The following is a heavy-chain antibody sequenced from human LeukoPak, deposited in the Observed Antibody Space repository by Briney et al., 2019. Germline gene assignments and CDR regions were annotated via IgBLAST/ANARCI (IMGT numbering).Heavy chain of an antibody. CDR2: ISSSSSYI. CDR1: GFTFSSYS. Sequence: PGGSLRLSCAASGFTFSSYSMNWVRQAPGKGLEWVSSISSSSSYIYYADSVKGRFTISRDNAKNSLYLQMNSLRAEDTAVYYCARDNLYSGYDGVFDYWGQGTLVTVSS. D-gene: IGHD5-12*01. CDR3: ARDNLYSGYDGVFDY. J-gene: IGHJ4*02. V-gene: IGHV3-21*01.